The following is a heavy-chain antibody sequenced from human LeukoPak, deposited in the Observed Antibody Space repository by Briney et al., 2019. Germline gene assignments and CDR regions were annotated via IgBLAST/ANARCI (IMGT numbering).Heavy chain of an antibody. CDR2: IYTSGST. J-gene: IGHJ3*02. V-gene: IGHV4-61*02. D-gene: IGHD2-2*02. Sequence: KPSQTLSLTCTVSGGSISSGSYYWSWIRQPAGKGLEWIGRIYTSGSTIYNPSLKSRVTISVDTSKNQVSLKLSSVTAADTAVYYCARTTRLPYCSSTSCYTGNRGAFDIWGQGTMVTVSS. CDR1: GGSISSGSYY. CDR3: ARTTRLPYCSSTSCYTGNRGAFDI.